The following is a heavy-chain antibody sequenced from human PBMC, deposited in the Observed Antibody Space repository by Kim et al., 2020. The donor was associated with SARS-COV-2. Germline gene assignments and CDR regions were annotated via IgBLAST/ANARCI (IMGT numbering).Heavy chain of an antibody. CDR1: GFTFGDYA. D-gene: IGHD3-9*01. CDR3: TRGPTNLPILTGYYRPVDY. Sequence: GGSLRLSCTASGFTFGDYAMSWFRQAPGKGLEWVGFIRSKAYGGTTEYAASVKGRFTISRDDSKSIAYLQMNSLKTEDTAVYYCTRGPTNLPILTGYYRPVDYWGQGTLVTVSS. CDR2: IRSKAYGGTT. V-gene: IGHV3-49*03. J-gene: IGHJ4*02.